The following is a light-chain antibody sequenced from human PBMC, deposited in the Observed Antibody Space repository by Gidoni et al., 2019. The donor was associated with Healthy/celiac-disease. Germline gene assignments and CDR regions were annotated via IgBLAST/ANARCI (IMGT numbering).Light chain of an antibody. J-gene: IGLJ2*01. V-gene: IGLV2-23*01. CDR2: EGS. CDR3: CSYAGSSTSVV. CDR1: SSDVGSYNL. Sequence: QSALTHPASVSGSPGQSITISCTGTSSDVGSYNLVSWYQQHQGKAPKLMIYEGSKRPSGVSNRFSGSKSGNTASLTISGLQAEDEADYYCCSYAGSSTSVVFGGGTKLTVL.